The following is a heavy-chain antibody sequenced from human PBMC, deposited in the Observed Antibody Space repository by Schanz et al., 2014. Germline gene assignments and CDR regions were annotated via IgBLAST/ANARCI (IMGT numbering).Heavy chain of an antibody. CDR1: GFGFSSYS. D-gene: IGHD2-2*01. V-gene: IGHV3-48*01. CDR3: ARAGYDADNWFDP. CDR2: ISSASSTI. J-gene: IGHJ5*02. Sequence: EVQLVESGGGLIQPGGSLRLSCAASGFGFSSYSMNWVRQAPGKGLEWVSYISSASSTINYADSVKVRFTISRDNAKNSLFLQMNSLRAEDTAVYYCARAGYDADNWFDPWGQGTLVTVSS.